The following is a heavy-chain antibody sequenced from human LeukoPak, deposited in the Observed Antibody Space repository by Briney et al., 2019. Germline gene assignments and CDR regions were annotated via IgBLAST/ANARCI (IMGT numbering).Heavy chain of an antibody. Sequence: PSETPSLTCTVSGGSISSYYWSWIRQPPGKGLEWIGYIYYSGSTNYNPSLKSRVTISVDTSKNQFSLKLSSVTAADTAVYYCARLSIAVAGFDYWGQGTLVTVSS. V-gene: IGHV4-59*08. D-gene: IGHD6-19*01. J-gene: IGHJ4*02. CDR2: IYYSGST. CDR1: GGSISSYY. CDR3: ARLSIAVAGFDY.